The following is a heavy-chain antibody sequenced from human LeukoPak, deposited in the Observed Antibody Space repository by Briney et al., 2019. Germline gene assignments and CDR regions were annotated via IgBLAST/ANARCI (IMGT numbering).Heavy chain of an antibody. J-gene: IGHJ5*02. CDR3: ARRLGTVTTQNWFDP. Sequence: GESLQISCKGSGYSFTSYWIGWVRRMPGKGLEWMGIIYPGDSDTRYSPSFQGQVTISADKSISTAYLQWSSLKASDTAMYYCARRLGTVTTQNWFDPWGQGTLVTVSS. V-gene: IGHV5-51*01. D-gene: IGHD4-17*01. CDR2: IYPGDSDT. CDR1: GYSFTSYW.